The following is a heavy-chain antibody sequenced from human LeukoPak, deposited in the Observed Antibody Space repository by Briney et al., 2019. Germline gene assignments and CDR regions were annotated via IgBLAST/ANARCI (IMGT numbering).Heavy chain of an antibody. CDR1: GGSIGSYY. J-gene: IGHJ4*02. D-gene: IGHD2-21*02. CDR2: ISYTGTT. V-gene: IGHV4-59*08. CDR3: ARLGTAPFDY. Sequence: PSETLSLTCTVSGGSIGSYYWSWIRQPAGKGLEWIGYISYTGTTYYNPSLKSRVTISEDTSKNLFSLKLNSVTAADTAVYYCARLGTAPFDYWGQGTLVTVSS.